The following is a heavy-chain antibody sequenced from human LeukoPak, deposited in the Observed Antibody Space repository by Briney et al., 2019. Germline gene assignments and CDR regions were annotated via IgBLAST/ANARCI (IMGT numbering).Heavy chain of an antibody. D-gene: IGHD2-15*01. CDR3: ANRRRCSGGSCYSRGFDY. V-gene: IGHV1-46*01. Sequence: ASVKVSCKASGGTFSSYAISWVRQAPGQGLEWMGIINPSGGSTSYAQKFQGRVTMTRDTSTSTVYMELSSLRSEDTAVYYCANRRRCSGGSCYSRGFDYWGQGTLVTVSS. J-gene: IGHJ4*02. CDR2: INPSGGST. CDR1: GGTFSSYA.